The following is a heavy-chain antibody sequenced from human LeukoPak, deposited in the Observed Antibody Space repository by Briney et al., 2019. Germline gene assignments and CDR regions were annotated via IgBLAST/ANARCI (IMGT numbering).Heavy chain of an antibody. D-gene: IGHD3-16*02. V-gene: IGHV4-39*07. CDR3: ARKGIYRGSLDY. Sequence: SETLSLTCTVSGGSISSSSYYWGWIRQPPGKGLEWIGEINHSGSTNYNPSLKSRVTISVDTSKNQFSLKLSSVTAADTAVYYCARKGIYRGSLDYWGQGTLVTVSS. CDR2: INHSGST. J-gene: IGHJ4*02. CDR1: GGSISSSSYY.